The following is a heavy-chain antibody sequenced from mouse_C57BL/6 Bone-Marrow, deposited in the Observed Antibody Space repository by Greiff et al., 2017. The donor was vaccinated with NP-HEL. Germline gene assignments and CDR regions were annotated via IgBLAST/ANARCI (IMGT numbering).Heavy chain of an antibody. J-gene: IGHJ2*01. CDR3: ARSGVGRPGSYFDY. Sequence: QVQLQQPGAELVRPGSSVKLSCKASGYTFTSYWMHWVKQRPIQGLEWIGNIDPSDSETHYNQKFKDKATLTVDKSSSTAYMQLSSLTSEDSAVYYCARSGVGRPGSYFDYWGQGTTLTVSS. V-gene: IGHV1-52*01. CDR1: GYTFTSYW. D-gene: IGHD4-1*01. CDR2: IDPSDSET.